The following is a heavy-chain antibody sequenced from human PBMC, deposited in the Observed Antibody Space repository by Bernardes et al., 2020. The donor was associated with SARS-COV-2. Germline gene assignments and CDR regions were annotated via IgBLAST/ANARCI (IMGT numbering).Heavy chain of an antibody. Sequence: GYLSPPCATSGFTLGGSTMDWFRPAPGKGLEWVSSIGYDGIHIFYADSVMGRFSISRDNAKNSLYLQMNSLRAEDTAMYYCTRDIPFSGTYWGQGTLVTVS. J-gene: IGHJ4*02. D-gene: IGHD1-26*01. V-gene: IGHV3-21*01. CDR2: IGYDGIHI. CDR1: GFTLGGST. CDR3: TRDIPFSGTY.